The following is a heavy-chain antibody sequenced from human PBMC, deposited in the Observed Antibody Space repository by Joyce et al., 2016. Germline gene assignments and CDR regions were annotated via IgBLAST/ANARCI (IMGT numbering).Heavy chain of an antibody. Sequence: EEQLVESGGGLVQPGGSLRLSCAVSGFIVRSNYMSWVRQAPGKGLEWVSVIYSGGSAYYADSVKGRFTISRDNSKNTLYLQMNSLRPEDTAVYYCARDRVRVLDWGWFDPWGQGTLVTVSS. CDR2: IYSGGSA. CDR1: GFIVRSNY. D-gene: IGHD3-3*01. J-gene: IGHJ5*02. CDR3: ARDRVRVLDWGWFDP. V-gene: IGHV3-66*01.